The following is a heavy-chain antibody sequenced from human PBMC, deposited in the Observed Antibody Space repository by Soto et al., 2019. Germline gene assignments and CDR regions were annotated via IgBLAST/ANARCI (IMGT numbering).Heavy chain of an antibody. J-gene: IGHJ6*02. V-gene: IGHV4-39*01. CDR1: GDSVSSSYYY. CDR3: ARRGSSRQIYHYGMDV. CDR2: IFYSGCT. Sequence: QVQLQESGPGLVKPSETLSLTCTVSGDSVSSSYYYWGWIRQPPEKGLEWFGSIFYSGCTYYNPSLKSRVSISVNTSKNQFSLKPSSVTAADTAVYYCARRGSSRQIYHYGMDVWGPGTTVTVSS. D-gene: IGHD6-13*01.